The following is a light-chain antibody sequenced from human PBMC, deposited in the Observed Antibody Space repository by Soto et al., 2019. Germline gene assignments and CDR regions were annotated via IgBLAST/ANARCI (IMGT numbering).Light chain of an antibody. CDR3: SSYTSSSTLV. Sequence: QSALTQPASVSGSPGQSITISCTGTSSDVGGYNYVSWYQQHPGKAPKLMIYEVSNRPSGVPNRFSGSKSGNTASLTISGLQAEYEADYSCSSYTSSSTLVFGTGTKLTVL. V-gene: IGLV2-14*01. CDR1: SSDVGGYNY. CDR2: EVS. J-gene: IGLJ1*01.